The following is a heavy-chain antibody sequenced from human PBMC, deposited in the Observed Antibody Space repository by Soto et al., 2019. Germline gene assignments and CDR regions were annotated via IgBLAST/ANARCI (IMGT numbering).Heavy chain of an antibody. CDR3: AREQRWQQSDYYGMDV. V-gene: IGHV1-2*04. CDR2: IDPNSGGT. J-gene: IGHJ6*02. Sequence: ASVKVSCKASGYTFTGYYMHWVRQAPGQGLEWMGWIDPNSGGTNYGQKFQGWVTMTRDTSISTAYMELSRLRCDDTAVYYCAREQRWQQSDYYGMDVWGQGTTVTVSS. CDR1: GYTFTGYY. D-gene: IGHD6-13*01.